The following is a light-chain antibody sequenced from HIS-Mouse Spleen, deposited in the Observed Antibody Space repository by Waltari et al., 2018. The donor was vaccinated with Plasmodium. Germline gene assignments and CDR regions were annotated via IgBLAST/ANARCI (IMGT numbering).Light chain of an antibody. CDR1: QSVSSN. CDR3: QQYNNWSFT. V-gene: IGKV3-15*01. J-gene: IGKJ3*01. CDR2: GAS. Sequence: EIVMTQSPATLPVSPGERATLSGRASQSVSSNLAWYQQKPGQAPRLLLYGASTRATGIPARFSGSGSGTEFTLTISSLQSEDFAVYYCQQYNNWSFTFGPGTKVDIK.